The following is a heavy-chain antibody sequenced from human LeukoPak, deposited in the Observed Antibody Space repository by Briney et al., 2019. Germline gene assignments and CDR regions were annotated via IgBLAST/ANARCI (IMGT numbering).Heavy chain of an antibody. J-gene: IGHJ4*02. CDR2: ISYDGRNK. D-gene: IGHD6-19*01. CDR3: AKSAGWSGAFEY. CDR1: GFTFSSYG. V-gene: IGHV3-30*18. Sequence: GRSLRLSCAASGFTFSSYGMHWVRQAPGKGLEWVAVISYDGRNKYYADSVKGRFTISRDNSKNTLYLQMNSLRAEDTAVYYCAKSAGWSGAFEYWGQGTLVTVSS.